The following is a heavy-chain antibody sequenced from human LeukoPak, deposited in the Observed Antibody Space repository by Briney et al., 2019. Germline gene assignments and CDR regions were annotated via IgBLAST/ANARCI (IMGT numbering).Heavy chain of an antibody. CDR3: ARSLRGAAHHFDY. J-gene: IGHJ4*02. D-gene: IGHD6-6*01. CDR1: GGSISSGAYY. V-gene: IGHV4-30-4*08. CDR2: IYYNGNT. Sequence: SQTLSLTCTVSGGSISSGAYYWSWIRQHPGKGLEWIGYIYYNGNTYYNPSLKSRVTISVDTSKNQFSLKLSSVTAADTAVYYCARSLRGAAHHFDYWGQGTLVTVSS.